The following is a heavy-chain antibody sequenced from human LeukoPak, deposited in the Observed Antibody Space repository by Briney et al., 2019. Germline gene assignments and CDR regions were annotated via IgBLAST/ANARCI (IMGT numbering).Heavy chain of an antibody. Sequence: SETLSLTCTDSGGSISSYYWSWIRQPPGKGLEWIGYIYYSGSTNYNPSLKSRVTISVDTSKNQFSLKLSSVTAADTAVYYCARGIVVVAQLGFYFYYMDVWGKGTTVTISS. V-gene: IGHV4-59*08. CDR3: ARGIVVVAQLGFYFYYMDV. CDR1: GGSISSYY. D-gene: IGHD2-15*01. J-gene: IGHJ6*03. CDR2: IYYSGST.